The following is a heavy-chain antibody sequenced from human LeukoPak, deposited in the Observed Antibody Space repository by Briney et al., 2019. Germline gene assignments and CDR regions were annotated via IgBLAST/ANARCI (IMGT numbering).Heavy chain of an antibody. CDR1: GGSISSYY. CDR3: ARYVWGSYPTFEDY. CDR2: IYYSGST. V-gene: IGHV4-59*01. D-gene: IGHD3-16*02. J-gene: IGHJ4*02. Sequence: SETLSLTCAVSGGSISSYYWSWIRQPPGKGLERIAYIYYSGSTHHNPSLKSRVTISVDTSKNQFSLKLSSVTAADTAVYYCARYVWGSYPTFEDYWGQGTLVTVSS.